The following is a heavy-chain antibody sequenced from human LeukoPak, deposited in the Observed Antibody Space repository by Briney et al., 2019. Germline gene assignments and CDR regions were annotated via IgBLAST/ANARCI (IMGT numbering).Heavy chain of an antibody. Sequence: ASVKVSCKASGYNFISYYMHWVRQAPGQGLEWMGWINPNSGGTNYAQKFQGRVTMTRDTSISTAYMELSRLRSDDTAVYYCARGVHDFWSGYYITQKDNWFDPWGQGTLVTVSS. CDR1: GYNFISYY. CDR2: INPNSGGT. D-gene: IGHD3-3*01. CDR3: ARGVHDFWSGYYITQKDNWFDP. J-gene: IGHJ5*02. V-gene: IGHV1-2*02.